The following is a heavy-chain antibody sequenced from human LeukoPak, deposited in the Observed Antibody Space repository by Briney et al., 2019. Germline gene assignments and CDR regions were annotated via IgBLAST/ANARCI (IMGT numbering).Heavy chain of an antibody. CDR1: GGSFSGYY. D-gene: IGHD5-24*01. Sequence: PSETLSLTCAVYGGSFSGYYWSWIRQPPGKGLEWIGEINHSGSTNYNPSLKSRVTISVDTSKNQFSLKLSSVTAADTAVYYCASMLRMAPAHYYYYYGMDVWGQGTTVTVSS. V-gene: IGHV4-34*01. CDR2: INHSGST. J-gene: IGHJ6*02. CDR3: ASMLRMAPAHYYYYYGMDV.